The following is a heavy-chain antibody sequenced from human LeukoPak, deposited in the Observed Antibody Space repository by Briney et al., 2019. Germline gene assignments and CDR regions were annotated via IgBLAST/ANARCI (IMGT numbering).Heavy chain of an antibody. Sequence: PGASLTLSCAASGFTLSSYEMKWVRHATGEGREWFSYIGSSGGTIYYADSVKGRFTISRDNAKNSLYLQMNSLEADDTAVYYCARDRQWFDHWGQGTLVTVSS. V-gene: IGHV3-48*03. CDR2: IGSSGGTI. CDR1: GFTLSSYE. J-gene: IGHJ5*02. CDR3: ARDRQWFDH.